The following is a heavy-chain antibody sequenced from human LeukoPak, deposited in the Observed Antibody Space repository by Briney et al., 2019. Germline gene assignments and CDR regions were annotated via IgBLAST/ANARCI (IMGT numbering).Heavy chain of an antibody. Sequence: GGSLRLSCTASGFTFCDFAMRWVRQAPGKGREWVGFIRTKAYGGTTEYAASVKGRFTISRDDSKSIAYLQMNSLKTEDTAVYYCTRGRGYTYGYCFDYWGQGTLVTVSS. D-gene: IGHD5-18*01. J-gene: IGHJ4*02. CDR3: TRGRGYTYGYCFDY. CDR1: GFTFCDFA. V-gene: IGHV3-49*04. CDR2: IRTKAYGGTT.